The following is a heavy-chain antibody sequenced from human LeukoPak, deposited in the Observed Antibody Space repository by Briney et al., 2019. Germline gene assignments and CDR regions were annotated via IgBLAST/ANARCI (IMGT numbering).Heavy chain of an antibody. V-gene: IGHV4-61*01. CDR1: GGSVNGGNYY. Sequence: SETLSLTCTVSGGSVNGGNYYWSWIRQPPGKGLEWIGYIYYSGSTYYYNPSLESRVTISLDTSKNQFSLKLNSLTAADTAVYYCARDREWELQSSRYFDYWGQGTLVTVSS. CDR2: IYYSGSTY. J-gene: IGHJ4*02. CDR3: ARDREWELQSSRYFDY. D-gene: IGHD1-26*01.